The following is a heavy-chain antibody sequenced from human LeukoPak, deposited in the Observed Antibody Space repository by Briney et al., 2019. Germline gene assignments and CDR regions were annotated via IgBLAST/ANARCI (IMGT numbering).Heavy chain of an antibody. CDR1: GGSISSYY. Sequence: SETLSLTCTVSGGSISSYYWSWIRQPPGKGLEWIGFIYYSGSTNYKPSLKSRVTISVDTSKNQFSLKLSSVTAADSAVYYCARTTEGGYTYNYFYYYYMGVWGKGTPVTISS. CDR2: IYYSGST. V-gene: IGHV4-59*01. J-gene: IGHJ6*03. D-gene: IGHD5-18*01. CDR3: ARTTEGGYTYNYFYYYYMGV.